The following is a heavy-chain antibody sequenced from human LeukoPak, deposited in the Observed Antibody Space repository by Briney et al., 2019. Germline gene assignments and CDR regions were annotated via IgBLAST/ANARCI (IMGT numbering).Heavy chain of an antibody. CDR2: ISSNGGST. D-gene: IGHD6-13*01. V-gene: IGHV3-64*01. CDR3: ARDRLDSSSQG. J-gene: IGHJ4*02. CDR1: GFTFSSYA. Sequence: GGSLRLSCAASGFTFSSYAMHWVRQAPGKGLEYVSAISSNGGSTYYANSVKGRFTISRDNSKNTLYLRMGSLRAEDMAVYYCARDRLDSSSQGWGQGTLVTVSS.